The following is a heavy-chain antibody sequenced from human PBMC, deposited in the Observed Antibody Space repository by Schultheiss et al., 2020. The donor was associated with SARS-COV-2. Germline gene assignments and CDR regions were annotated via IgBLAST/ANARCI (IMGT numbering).Heavy chain of an antibody. CDR1: GGSISSGGYY. CDR2: IYYSGST. Sequence: SETLSLTCTVSGGSISSGGYYWSWIRQPPGKGLEWIGSIYYSGSTYYNPSLKSRVTISVDKSKNQFSLKLSSVTAADTAVYYCARAYPEGSDCWGQGTLVTVSS. V-gene: IGHV4-39*07. CDR3: ARAYPEGSDC. J-gene: IGHJ4*02. D-gene: IGHD1-14*01.